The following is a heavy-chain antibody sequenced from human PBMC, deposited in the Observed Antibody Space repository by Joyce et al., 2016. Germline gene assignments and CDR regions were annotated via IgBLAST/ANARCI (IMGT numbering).Heavy chain of an antibody. D-gene: IGHD6-13*01. CDR2: INVDGSEK. V-gene: IGHV3-7*03. CDR3: TRGSGTGWFDP. CDR1: GFSFRYFW. J-gene: IGHJ5*02. Sequence: EVYLVESGGGLVQPGWSLRLSCAASGFSFRYFWMDWVRQAPGKGLEWLAQINVDGSEKNYMDSLRGRFTISRDNAKNSVDLQINSLRVEDTAVYYCTRGSGTGWFDPWGQGTLVTVSS.